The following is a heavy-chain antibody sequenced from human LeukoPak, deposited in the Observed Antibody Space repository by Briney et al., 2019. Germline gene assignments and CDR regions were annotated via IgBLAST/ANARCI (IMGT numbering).Heavy chain of an antibody. Sequence: SETLSLTCTVSGGSISSSSYYWGWIRQPPGKGLEWIGSIYYSGSTYYHPSLTSRVTISVDTSKNQFSLKLSSVTAADTAVYYCARLDCGSYSYYFDYWGQGTLVTVSS. D-gene: IGHD1-26*01. J-gene: IGHJ4*02. V-gene: IGHV4-39*01. CDR2: IYYSGST. CDR3: ARLDCGSYSYYFDY. CDR1: GGSISSSSYY.